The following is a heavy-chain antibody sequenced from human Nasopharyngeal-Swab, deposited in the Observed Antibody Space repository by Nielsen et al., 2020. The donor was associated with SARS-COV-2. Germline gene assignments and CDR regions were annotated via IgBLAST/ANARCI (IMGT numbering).Heavy chain of an antibody. J-gene: IGHJ2*01. Sequence: GESLKISCAASGFTVNSNFMTWVRQAPGKGLEWVSLIYSSGGTHYADSVKGRFTVSRDNARNSLYLQMNSLTGDDTAVYYCARDLVSSWRTIGNWYFDLWGRGTLVTVSS. D-gene: IGHD6-13*01. CDR3: ARDLVSSWRTIGNWYFDL. CDR2: IYSSGGT. CDR1: GFTVNSNF. V-gene: IGHV3-66*01.